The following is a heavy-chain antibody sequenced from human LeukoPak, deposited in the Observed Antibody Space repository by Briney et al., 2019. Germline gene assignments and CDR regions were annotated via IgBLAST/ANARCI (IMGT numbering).Heavy chain of an antibody. CDR1: GGSISSYY. J-gene: IGHJ3*02. V-gene: IGHV4-59*01. CDR3: ARSMVRGAYDAFDI. Sequence: SETLSLTCTVSGGSISSYYWSWIRQPPGKGLEWIGYIYYSGSTNYNPSLKSRVTISVDTSKKQFSPKLSSVTAADTAVYYCARSMVRGAYDAFDIWGQGTMVTVSS. D-gene: IGHD3-10*01. CDR2: IYYSGST.